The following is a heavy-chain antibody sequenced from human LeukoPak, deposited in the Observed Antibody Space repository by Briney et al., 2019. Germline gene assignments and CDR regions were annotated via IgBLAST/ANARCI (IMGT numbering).Heavy chain of an antibody. CDR2: IYAGDSS. D-gene: IGHD3-10*01. Sequence: GSLRLSCAASGFTVSSNFMSWVRQAPGKGLEWVSIIYAGDSSQYADSVKGRFTISRDISKNTVYLQMNSLRAEDTAVYYCAKHASGSGGLDPWGQGTLVTVSS. V-gene: IGHV3-53*01. CDR1: GFTVSSNF. J-gene: IGHJ5*02. CDR3: AKHASGSGGLDP.